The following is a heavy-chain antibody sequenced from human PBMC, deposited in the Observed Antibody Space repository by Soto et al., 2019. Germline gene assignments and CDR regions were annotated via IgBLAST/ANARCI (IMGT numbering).Heavy chain of an antibody. CDR1: GYTFTSYD. V-gene: IGHV1-8*01. CDR2: MNPNSGNT. D-gene: IGHD1-7*01. Sequence: QVQLVQSGAEVKKPGASVKVSCKASGYTFTSYDINWVRQATGQGLEWMGWMNPNSGNTGYAQKVQSRVTMTMNTSISTVSMKLRSVRSEHTAVYYCERRPGITGTWFYHWFDPWGQGTLVTVFS. CDR3: ERRPGITGTWFYHWFDP. J-gene: IGHJ5*02.